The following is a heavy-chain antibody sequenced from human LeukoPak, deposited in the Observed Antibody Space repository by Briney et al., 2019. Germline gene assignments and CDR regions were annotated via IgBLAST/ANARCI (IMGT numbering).Heavy chain of an antibody. CDR2: ISAYNGNT. Sequence: ASVNVSFTASGYTFTIYGISWGRQAPGQGLGWMGWISAYNGNTNYSQKLQGRVTMTTDTSTSTAYMELRSLRSDDTAVSYCARDPGDRGRELDYWGQGTLVTVSS. CDR3: ARDPGDRGRELDY. D-gene: IGHD1-14*01. J-gene: IGHJ4*02. V-gene: IGHV1-18*04. CDR1: GYTFTIYG.